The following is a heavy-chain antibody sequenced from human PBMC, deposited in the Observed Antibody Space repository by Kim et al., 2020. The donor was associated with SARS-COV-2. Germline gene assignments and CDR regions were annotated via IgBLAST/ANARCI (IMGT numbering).Heavy chain of an antibody. J-gene: IGHJ4*02. Sequence: GGSLRLSCAASGFTFSSYEMNWVRQAPGKGLEWVSYISSSGSTIYYADSVKGRFTISRDNAKNSLYLQMNSLRAEDTAVYYCARGRLVQFFDYWGQGTLVTVSS. CDR1: GFTFSSYE. CDR3: ARGRLVQFFDY. CDR2: ISSSGSTI. V-gene: IGHV3-48*03.